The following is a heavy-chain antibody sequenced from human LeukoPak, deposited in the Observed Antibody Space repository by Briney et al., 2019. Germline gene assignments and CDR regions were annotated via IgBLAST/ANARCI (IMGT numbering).Heavy chain of an antibody. CDR3: ARGLADCSSSSCLPYGVDV. V-gene: IGHV3-20*01. J-gene: IGHJ6*02. CDR2: INWRGTSA. Sequence: PGWALRLSCAASGFTFDDYAMIGVRQRPGRGLEWVASINWRGTSADYADSVTARFTISRDNAKNSLYLQMNSLRGEDTAFYHCARGLADCSSSSCLPYGVDVWGQGTTVTVSS. D-gene: IGHD2-2*01. CDR1: GFTFDDYA.